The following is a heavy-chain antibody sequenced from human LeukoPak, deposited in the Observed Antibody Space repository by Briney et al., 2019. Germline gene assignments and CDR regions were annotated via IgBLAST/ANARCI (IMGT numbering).Heavy chain of an antibody. J-gene: IGHJ4*02. CDR3: ARGPPGIAVDFDY. D-gene: IGHD6-19*01. CDR2: ISSSSSYI. Sequence: GGSLRLSCAASGFTFSSYSMNWVRQAPGKGLEWVSSISSSSSYIYYADSVKGRFTISRDNAKNSLYLQMNSLRAEDTAVHYCARGPPGIAVDFDYWGQGTLVTVSS. V-gene: IGHV3-21*01. CDR1: GFTFSSYS.